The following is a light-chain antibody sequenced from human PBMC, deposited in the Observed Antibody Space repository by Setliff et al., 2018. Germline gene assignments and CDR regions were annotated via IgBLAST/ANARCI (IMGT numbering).Light chain of an antibody. CDR2: EVT. CDR1: SSDVGGYNH. V-gene: IGLV2-14*01. Sequence: QSVLTQPASVSGSPGQSIAISCTGTSSDVGGYNHVSWYQQYPGKAPKLMIYEVTKRPSGVSNRFSGSKSGNTASLTVSGLQADDEADYYCSAYAGSNNWGVFGTGTKVTVL. J-gene: IGLJ1*01. CDR3: SAYAGSNNWGV.